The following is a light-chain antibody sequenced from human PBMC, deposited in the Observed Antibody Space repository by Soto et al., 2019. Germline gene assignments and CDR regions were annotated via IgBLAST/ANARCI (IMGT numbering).Light chain of an antibody. CDR3: SSYANNTARL. CDR2: DVS. CDR1: SSDVGAYNY. J-gene: IGLJ3*02. V-gene: IGLV2-14*01. Sequence: QSALTQPASVSGSPGQSITISCTGTSSDVGAYNYVSWYQQYPGKAPKVMIFDVSSRPSGVSNRFSGPKSGNTASLTISGLQAEDEGEYYCSSYANNTARLFGGVTKLTVL.